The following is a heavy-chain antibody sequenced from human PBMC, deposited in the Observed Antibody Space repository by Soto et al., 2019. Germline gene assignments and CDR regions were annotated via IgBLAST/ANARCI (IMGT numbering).Heavy chain of an antibody. V-gene: IGHV4-31*03. J-gene: IGHJ4*02. CDR2: MYYSGST. CDR3: ARGERDISGPQY. CDR1: GASVSTGGIY. Sequence: PSETLSLTCSVSGASVSTGGIYWSWARQHPGKGLEWIGYMYYSGSTYYNSSLKSRVSMSLDTSKNHFSLELTSVTAADTAVYYCARGERDISGPQYWGQGTLVTVSS. D-gene: IGHD3-22*01.